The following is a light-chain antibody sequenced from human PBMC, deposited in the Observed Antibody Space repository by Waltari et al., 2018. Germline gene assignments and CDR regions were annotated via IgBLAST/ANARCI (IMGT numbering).Light chain of an antibody. CDR1: GPNTGAGYD. CDR2: GTN. CDR3: QSYDTSLSVV. Sequence: QSVLTQPPSVSGAPGQRVTIPCTRSGPNTGAGYDLHWYRQLPGTAPTLLIYGTNTRPLGVPDRFFGSQSGTSASLAIVGLQADDEADYYCQSYDTSLSVVFGGGTKLTVL. J-gene: IGLJ2*01. V-gene: IGLV1-40*01.